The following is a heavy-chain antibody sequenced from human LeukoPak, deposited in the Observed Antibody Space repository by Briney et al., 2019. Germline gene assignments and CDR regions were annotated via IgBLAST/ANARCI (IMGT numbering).Heavy chain of an antibody. J-gene: IGHJ6*02. CDR3: ARDRRVYDFPYYYGMDV. CDR2: INPSGGST. D-gene: IGHD5/OR15-5a*01. Sequence: ASVKVSCKASGYTFTSYYMHWVRQAPGQGLEWMGIINPSGGSTSYAQEFQGRVTMTRDTSTSTVYMELSSLRSEDTAVYYCARDRRVYDFPYYYGMDVWGQGTTVTVSS. CDR1: GYTFTSYY. V-gene: IGHV1-46*01.